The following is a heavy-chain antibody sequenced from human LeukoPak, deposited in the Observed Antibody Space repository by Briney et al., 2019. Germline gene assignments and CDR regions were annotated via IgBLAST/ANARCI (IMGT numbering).Heavy chain of an antibody. CDR3: AAEFRLDAFDV. J-gene: IGHJ3*01. D-gene: IGHD3-16*01. CDR2: TRNKANNYIT. CDR1: GFTLSDHY. Sequence: GGSLRLSCAASGFTLSDHYMDWVRQAPGKGLEWVGRTRNKANNYITEYVASVKGRFTIPRDHSKDSIYLHMDSLKIEDTAVYYCAAEFRLDAFDVWGQGTMVAVSS. V-gene: IGHV3-72*01.